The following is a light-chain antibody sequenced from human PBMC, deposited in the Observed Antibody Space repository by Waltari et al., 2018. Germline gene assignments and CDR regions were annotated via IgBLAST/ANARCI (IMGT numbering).Light chain of an antibody. J-gene: IGLJ3*02. CDR2: TDN. V-gene: IGLV1-44*01. CDR3: ATWDDSLNAWV. CDR1: YSNIGRNA. Sequence: QSVLTQPPSASGTPGQRVPISCPGSYSNIGRNAVNWYQQLPETAPKLLIYTDNQRPSGVPDRFSGSKSGTSASLAISGLQSEDEADYHCATWDDSLNAWVFGGGTKVTVL.